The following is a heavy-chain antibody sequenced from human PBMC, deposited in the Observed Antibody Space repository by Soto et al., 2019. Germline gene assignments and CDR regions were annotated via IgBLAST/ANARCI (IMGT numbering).Heavy chain of an antibody. CDR1: GFSLSNARMG. Sequence: QVTLKESGPVLVKPTETLTLTCTVSGFSLSNARMGVSWIRQPPGKALEWLAHIFSNDEKSYSTSLKSRLTISKDTSKGQVVLTMTNMDPVDTATYYCARIRAYYDILTGYFRRIGAFGIWGQGTMVTVSS. CDR3: ARIRAYYDILTGYFRRIGAFGI. D-gene: IGHD3-9*01. V-gene: IGHV2-26*01. CDR2: IFSNDEK. J-gene: IGHJ3*02.